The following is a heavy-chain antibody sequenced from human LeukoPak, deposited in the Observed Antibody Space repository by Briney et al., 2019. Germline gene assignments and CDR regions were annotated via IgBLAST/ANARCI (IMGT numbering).Heavy chain of an antibody. Sequence: PSGTLSLTCAVSGGSLSTNNWWTWVRQPPGKGLEWIGEIHHSGSTDYNPSLKSRVTISPDKSKNQFSLKLSSVTAADTAVYYCARVERYYYGSGSYYQTTDAFDIWGQGTMVTVSS. J-gene: IGHJ3*02. V-gene: IGHV4-4*02. CDR1: GGSLSTNNW. CDR3: ARVERYYYGSGSYYQTTDAFDI. CDR2: IHHSGST. D-gene: IGHD3-10*01.